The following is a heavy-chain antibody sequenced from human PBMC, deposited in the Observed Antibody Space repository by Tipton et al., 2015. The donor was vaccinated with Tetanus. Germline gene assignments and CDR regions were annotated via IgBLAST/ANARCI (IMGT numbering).Heavy chain of an antibody. CDR1: GDAISTNSYF. V-gene: IGHV4-31*03. CDR2: IYYSGDT. D-gene: IGHD6-6*01. CDR3: ARDQGGGRVVRLNWFDP. J-gene: IGHJ5*02. Sequence: LRLSCIVSGDAISTNSYFWNWIRQRPGKGPEWIGYIYYSGDTFYNPSLKSRVTISVDTSKNQFSLNLRSVTAADTAVYYCARDQGGGRVVRLNWFDPWGQGTLVTVSS.